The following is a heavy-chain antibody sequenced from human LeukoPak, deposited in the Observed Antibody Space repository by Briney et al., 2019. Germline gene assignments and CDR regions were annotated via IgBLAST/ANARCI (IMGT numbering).Heavy chain of an antibody. CDR1: GYTFTSYY. V-gene: IGHV1-46*01. CDR2: VNLSGGST. CDR3: ACGAVAGRWFDP. Sequence: GASVKVSCKASGYTFTSYYMHWVRQAPGQGLEWMGIVNLSGGSTSYAQKFQGRVTMTRDTSTSTVYMELSSLRSEDTAVYYCACGAVAGRWFDPWGQGTLVTVSS. D-gene: IGHD6-19*01. J-gene: IGHJ5*02.